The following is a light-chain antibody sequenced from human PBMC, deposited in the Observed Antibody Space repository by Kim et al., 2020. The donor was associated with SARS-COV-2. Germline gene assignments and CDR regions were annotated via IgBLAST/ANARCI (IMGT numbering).Light chain of an antibody. J-gene: IGLJ3*02. CDR1: GSNIGAGYD. CDR3: QSYDSSLSGSV. Sequence: QSVLTQPPSVSGAPGHRVTISCTGSGSNIGAGYDVHWYQQVPGRAPKLLIYGDTNRPSGVPDRFFGSKSGTSASLAITGLQAEDEADYYCQSYDSSLSGSVFGGGTKLTVL. V-gene: IGLV1-40*01. CDR2: GDT.